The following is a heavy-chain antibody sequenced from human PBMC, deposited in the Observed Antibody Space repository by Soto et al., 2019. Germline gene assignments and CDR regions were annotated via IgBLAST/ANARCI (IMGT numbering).Heavy chain of an antibody. CDR2: ISTSGGST. Sequence: EVQLLESGGGLVQPGGSLRLSCAASGFTFSSYAMSWVRQAPGKGLEWVSTISTSGGSTHYADSVKGRFTISRDNSKNTLYLQMNSLRAEDTAIYYCEKFYGGNSAHTYTSDPWGQGTLVTVSS. CDR3: EKFYGGNSAHTYTSDP. V-gene: IGHV3-23*01. J-gene: IGHJ5*02. D-gene: IGHD2-21*02. CDR1: GFTFSSYA.